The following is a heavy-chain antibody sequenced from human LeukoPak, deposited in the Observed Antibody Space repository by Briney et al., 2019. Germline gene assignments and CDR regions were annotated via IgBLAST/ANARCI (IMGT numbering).Heavy chain of an antibody. Sequence: KTSETLSLTCTVSGDSLSSGPYYWNWIRQPAGKGLEWIGRVYASGYTNYNPSLKSRVTISVDTSKNEFSLNLSSVTAADSAVFFCAREVTTTGGSLDLWGQGTKVTVSS. V-gene: IGHV4-61*02. CDR2: VYASGYT. CDR3: AREVTTTGGSLDL. J-gene: IGHJ3*01. CDR1: GDSLSSGPYY. D-gene: IGHD1-1*01.